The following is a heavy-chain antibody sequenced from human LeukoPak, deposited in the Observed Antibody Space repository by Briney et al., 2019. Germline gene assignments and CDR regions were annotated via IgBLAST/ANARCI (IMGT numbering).Heavy chain of an antibody. CDR2: INPNSGGT. Sequence: GASVKVSCKASGYTFTGYYMHWMRQAPGQGLEWMGWINPNSGGTNYAQKFQGRVTMTRDTSISTAYTELSRLRSDDTAVYYCARVRPGDYYDSSGYYPPGNPYYYMDVWGKGTTVTVSS. CDR3: ARVRPGDYYDSSGYYPPGNPYYYMDV. CDR1: GYTFTGYY. J-gene: IGHJ6*03. V-gene: IGHV1-2*02. D-gene: IGHD3-22*01.